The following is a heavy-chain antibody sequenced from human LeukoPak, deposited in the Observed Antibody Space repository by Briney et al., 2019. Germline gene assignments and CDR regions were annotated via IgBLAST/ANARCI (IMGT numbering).Heavy chain of an antibody. D-gene: IGHD4-17*01. Sequence: SETLSLTCTVSGYSLDSNYYWGWIRQPPGKGLEWIATIYHSGSSYYNPFLKSRVTISVDTSKNQFSLTLRSVTAADTAIYYCARHLTQGHYAGPFHIWGQGTMAAVSS. J-gene: IGHJ3*02. CDR2: IYHSGSS. CDR3: ARHLTQGHYAGPFHI. CDR1: GYSLDSNYY. V-gene: IGHV4-38-2*02.